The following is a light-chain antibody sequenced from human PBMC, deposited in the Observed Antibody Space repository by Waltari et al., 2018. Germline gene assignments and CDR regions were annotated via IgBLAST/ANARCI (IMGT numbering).Light chain of an antibody. CDR2: EVI. Sequence: QSALTQPASVSGSPGQSITISCTGTSSNVGFYNLVSWYQQHPDKAPKLLVYEVIELPAGVSSRFSGSKSGNTASLTISGLQAEDEADYYGCSYAGRNIWVFGRGTKVTVL. CDR3: CSYAGRNIWV. CDR1: SSNVGFYNL. V-gene: IGLV2-23*02. J-gene: IGLJ3*02.